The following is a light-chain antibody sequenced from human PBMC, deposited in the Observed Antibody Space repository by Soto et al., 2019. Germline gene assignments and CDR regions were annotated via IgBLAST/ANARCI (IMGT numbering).Light chain of an antibody. CDR3: QHWS. Sequence: DIQMTQSPSTLSASVGDRVTITCRVSQTINRWLAWCQQKPGEVPKLLIYKTTVLENGVPSRFSCSGTGTEFALTISSVQPEYFATYYCQHWSLGQGAKVDIK. V-gene: IGKV1-5*03. CDR2: KTT. CDR1: QTINRW. J-gene: IGKJ1*01.